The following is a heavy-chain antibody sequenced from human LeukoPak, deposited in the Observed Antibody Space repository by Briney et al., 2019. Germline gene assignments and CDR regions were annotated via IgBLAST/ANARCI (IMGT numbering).Heavy chain of an antibody. CDR3: AKDGAYYYDSSGYFDY. J-gene: IGHJ4*02. V-gene: IGHV3-48*01. D-gene: IGHD3-22*01. CDR1: GFTFSSYS. CDR2: ISSSSSTI. Sequence: GGSLRLSCAASGFTFSSYSMNWVRQAPGKGLEWVSYISSSSSTIYYADSVKGRFTISRDNAKNSLYLQMNSLRAGDTAVYYCAKDGAYYYDSSGYFDYWGQGTLVTVSS.